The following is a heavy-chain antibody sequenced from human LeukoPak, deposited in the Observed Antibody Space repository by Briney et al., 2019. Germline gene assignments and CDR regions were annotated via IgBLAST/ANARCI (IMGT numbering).Heavy chain of an antibody. Sequence: SETLSLTCTVSGGSISSGGYSWSWIRQPPGKGLEWIGYIYYSGSTYYNPSLKSRVTISVDTSKNQFSLKLSSVTAADTAVYYCARAVYGGNSRRLDYWGQGTLVTVSS. CDR3: ARAVYGGNSRRLDY. J-gene: IGHJ4*02. CDR2: IYYSGST. D-gene: IGHD4-23*01. V-gene: IGHV4-30-4*07. CDR1: GGSISSGGYS.